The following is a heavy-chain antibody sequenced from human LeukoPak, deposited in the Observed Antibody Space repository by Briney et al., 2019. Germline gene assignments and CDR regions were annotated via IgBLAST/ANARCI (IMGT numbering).Heavy chain of an antibody. V-gene: IGHV4-30-4*01. CDR3: ARGRSSSWSSFDY. CDR2: IYNNGRT. Sequence: SQTLSLTCTVSGGSISSGDYYWSWIRQPPGKGLEWVGYIYNNGRTYYNPSLKSRVTISVDTSKNLFSLKVSSVTAADAAVYYCARGRSSSWSSFDYWGQGTLVTVSS. D-gene: IGHD6-13*01. J-gene: IGHJ4*02. CDR1: GGSISSGDYY.